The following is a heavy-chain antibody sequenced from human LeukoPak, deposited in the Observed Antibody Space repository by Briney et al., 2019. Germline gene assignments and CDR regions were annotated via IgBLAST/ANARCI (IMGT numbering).Heavy chain of an antibody. D-gene: IGHD2-2*01. CDR2: IYTSGST. J-gene: IGHJ5*02. CDR1: GGSISSYY. V-gene: IGHV4-4*07. CDR3: ARDMSRNDQLPLLNWFDP. Sequence: PSETLSLTCTVSGGSISSYYWSWIRQPAGKGLEWIGRIYTSGSTNYNPSLKSRVTMSVDTSKNQFSLKPSSVTAADTAVYYCARDMSRNDQLPLLNWFDPWGQGTLVTVSS.